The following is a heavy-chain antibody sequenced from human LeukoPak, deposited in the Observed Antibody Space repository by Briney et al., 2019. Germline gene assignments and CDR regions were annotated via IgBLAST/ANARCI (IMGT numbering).Heavy chain of an antibody. CDR1: GASISSYY. Sequence: SETLSLTCTVSGASISSYYWSWIRQPPGKGLEWIAYIYDSGSTNYNPSLKSRVTTSVDTSKNQFSLMLSSVTAADTGGYFCARHGGGWAFDYWGQGTLVTVSS. D-gene: IGHD6-19*01. V-gene: IGHV4-59*08. CDR2: IYDSGST. J-gene: IGHJ4*02. CDR3: ARHGGGWAFDY.